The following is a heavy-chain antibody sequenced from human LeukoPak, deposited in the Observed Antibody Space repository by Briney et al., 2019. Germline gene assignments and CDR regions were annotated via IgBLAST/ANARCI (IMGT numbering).Heavy chain of an antibody. D-gene: IGHD2-2*01. CDR1: GGSISSYY. V-gene: IGHV4-59*01. CDR3: ARDCSSTCSDAFDI. Sequence: MPSETLSLTCTVSGGSISSYYWSWIRQPPGKGLEWIGYIYYSGSTNYNPSLKSRVTISVDTSKNQFSLRLSSVTAADTAVYYCARDCSSTCSDAFDIWGQGTMVTVSS. CDR2: IYYSGST. J-gene: IGHJ3*02.